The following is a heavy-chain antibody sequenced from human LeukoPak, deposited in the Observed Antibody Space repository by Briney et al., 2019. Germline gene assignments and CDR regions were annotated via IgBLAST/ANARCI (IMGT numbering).Heavy chain of an antibody. Sequence: PGGSLRLSCTASGFTFSNVAMSCVRQAPGKGLEWVSSISSSGGTTWDADSVKGRFTFSRDNSQNTLYLQMNSLRAEDTAVYYCVKDKVKTVTTQAFDIWGQGTMITVSS. CDR3: VKDKVKTVTTQAFDI. CDR2: ISSSGGTT. CDR1: GFTFSNVA. V-gene: IGHV3-23*01. D-gene: IGHD4-17*01. J-gene: IGHJ3*02.